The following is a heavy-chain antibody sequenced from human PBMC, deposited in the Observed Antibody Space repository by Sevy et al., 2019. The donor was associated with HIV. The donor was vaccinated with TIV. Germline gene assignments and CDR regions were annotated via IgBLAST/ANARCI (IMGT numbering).Heavy chain of an antibody. CDR2: IGSSGPG. CDR1: GASITSYY. CDR3: ARSRYYFDS. Sequence: SETLSLTCNVSGASITSYYWSWIRQPPGKGLEWVGDIGSSGPGNYNPSLNSRVTLSVDTTKSHFSLKLRSVTAVDTAVYYCARSRYYFDSWGQGALVTVSS. V-gene: IGHV4-4*08. D-gene: IGHD3-9*01. J-gene: IGHJ4*02.